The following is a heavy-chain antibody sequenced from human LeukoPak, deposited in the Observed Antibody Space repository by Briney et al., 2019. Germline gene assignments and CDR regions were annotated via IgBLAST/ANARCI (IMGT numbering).Heavy chain of an antibody. D-gene: IGHD3-22*01. J-gene: IGHJ4*02. CDR3: ARDPGSYYYDSSGYFDY. CDR2: INPSGGST. V-gene: IGHV1-46*01. Sequence: ASVKVSCKASGYTFTSYYMHWVRQAPGQGLEWMGIINPSGGSTSYAQKFRGRVTMTRDMSTSTVYMELSSLRSEDTAVYYCARDPGSYYYDSSGYFDYWGQGTLVTVSS. CDR1: GYTFTSYY.